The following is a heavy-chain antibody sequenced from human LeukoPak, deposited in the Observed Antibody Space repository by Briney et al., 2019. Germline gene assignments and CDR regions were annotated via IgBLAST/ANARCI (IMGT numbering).Heavy chain of an antibody. CDR3: ARDLAVAGTRTFDY. V-gene: IGHV3-66*01. Sequence: GGSLRLSCAASGFTVSSNSMSWVRQAPGKGLEWVSVIYSGGSTYYADSVKGRFTISRDNSKNTLHLQMNSLRPEDTAVYYCARDLAVAGTRTFDYWGQGTLVTVSS. CDR1: GFTVSSNS. D-gene: IGHD6-19*01. J-gene: IGHJ4*02. CDR2: IYSGGST.